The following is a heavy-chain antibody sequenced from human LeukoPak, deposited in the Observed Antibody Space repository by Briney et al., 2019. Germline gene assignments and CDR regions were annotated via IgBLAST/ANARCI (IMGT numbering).Heavy chain of an antibody. V-gene: IGHV1-18*01. CDR2: ISAHDGTR. CDR1: GYTFTNYG. D-gene: IGHD6-19*01. CDR3: ARRSTLYSSGRFYFDY. Sequence: ASVKVSYKASGYTFTNYGITWVRQAPGQGLEWMGWISAHDGTRNYALKHEDRVTMTTDTSTSTAYMELRGLRSDDTAVYYCARRSTLYSSGRFYFDYWGQGTLVIVSS. J-gene: IGHJ4*02.